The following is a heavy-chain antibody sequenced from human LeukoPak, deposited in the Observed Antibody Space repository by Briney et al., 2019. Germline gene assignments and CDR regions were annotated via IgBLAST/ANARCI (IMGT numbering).Heavy chain of an antibody. CDR1: NASISSNTYY. D-gene: IGHD6-19*01. J-gene: IGHJ4*02. CDR3: ARGTLYSGWSYYFDS. V-gene: IGHV4-39*07. Sequence: SETLSLTCTVSNASISSNTYYRAWIRQPPGKGLEWIGSVYYSGTTKYNPSLKSRVTISVDTLKNKFSLKLISVTAADTAVYYCARGTLYSGWSYYFDSWGQGTLVPVSS. CDR2: VYYSGTT.